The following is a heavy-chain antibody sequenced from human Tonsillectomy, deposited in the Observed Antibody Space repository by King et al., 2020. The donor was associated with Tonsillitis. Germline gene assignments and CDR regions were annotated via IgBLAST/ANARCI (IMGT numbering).Heavy chain of an antibody. J-gene: IGHJ4*02. V-gene: IGHV1-69*01. CDR2: SIPISGTT. D-gene: IGHD3-3*01. CDR3: ASTSTTTIVGVLIIKISFDD. Sequence: QVRLGQAGAVVKKPGSSVKGSCKDSGGTFISYAFNLVRQSPGQGLDGEGGSIPISGTTNYAQKFQGRVTVSADESSSTADMELGSLGSDETAVYYCASTSTTTIVGVLIIKISFDDWGQGTLVTVSS. CDR1: GGTFISYA.